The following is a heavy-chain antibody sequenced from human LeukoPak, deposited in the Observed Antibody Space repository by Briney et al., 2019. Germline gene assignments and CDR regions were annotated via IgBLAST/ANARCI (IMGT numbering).Heavy chain of an antibody. J-gene: IGHJ4*02. CDR2: IHPNSGGT. CDR1: GYTFTGYY. Sequence: ASVKVSCKASGYTFTGYYMHWVRQAPGLGLEWMGWIHPNSGGTNYAQKFQGRVTMTRDTSLSTAYMELSRLRSDDTAVYYCARTNSGYDFIPDYWGQGTLVTVSS. V-gene: IGHV1-2*02. CDR3: ARTNSGYDFIPDY. D-gene: IGHD5-12*01.